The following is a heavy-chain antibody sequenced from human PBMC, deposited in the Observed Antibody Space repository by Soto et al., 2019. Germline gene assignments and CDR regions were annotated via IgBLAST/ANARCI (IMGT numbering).Heavy chain of an antibody. J-gene: IGHJ4*02. CDR1: GFTFSSYA. Sequence: EVQLLESGGGLVQPGGSLRLSCAASGFTFSSYAMSWVRQAPGKGLEWVSAISGSGGSTDYADFVKGRFTISRDNSKNTLYLQMTSLRAEDTAVYSCAKENAYSSTWFEFDYWGQGTLVTVSS. CDR2: ISGSGGST. D-gene: IGHD6-13*01. CDR3: AKENAYSSTWFEFDY. V-gene: IGHV3-23*01.